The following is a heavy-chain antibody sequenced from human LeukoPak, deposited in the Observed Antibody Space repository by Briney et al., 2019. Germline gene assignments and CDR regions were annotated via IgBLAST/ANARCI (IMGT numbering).Heavy chain of an antibody. J-gene: IGHJ5*02. V-gene: IGHV3-53*01. CDR3: IVFGDSNH. CDR1: GFTSSNNY. CDR2: IHSSGGT. Sequence: GGSLRLSCAASGFTSSNNYMSCVRQAPGKGLEWVSAIHSSGGTYYADSVKGRFTISRDTSKNTLYLQINSLRVEDTAVYYCIVFGDSNHWGQGTLVTVSS. D-gene: IGHD4-17*01.